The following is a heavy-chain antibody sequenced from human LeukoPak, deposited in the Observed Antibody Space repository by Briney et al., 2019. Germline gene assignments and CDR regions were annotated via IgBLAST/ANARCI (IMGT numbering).Heavy chain of an antibody. D-gene: IGHD4-17*01. J-gene: IGHJ4*02. CDR2: ISSGSNDI. CDR1: RFTFSDYT. V-gene: IGHV3-21*01. CDR3: AREGGDLDY. Sequence: GGSLRLSCAASRFTFSDYTMNWVRQAPGKGLEWFSSISSGSNDIHYADSVKGRYTISRDNAKNPLYLHMNSLRAEDTAVYYCAREGGDLDYWGQGTLVTVSS.